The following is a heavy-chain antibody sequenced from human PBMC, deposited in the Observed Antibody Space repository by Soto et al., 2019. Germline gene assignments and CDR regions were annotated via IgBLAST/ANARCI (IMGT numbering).Heavy chain of an antibody. CDR2: ISTSSSAI. CDR3: ARDGADYDILTGYYDYYYHGMDV. CDR1: GFAFRSYG. V-gene: IGHV3-21*06. Sequence: GSLRLSCVASGFAFRSYGMNWVRQAPGKGLEWVSSISTSSSAIYYTDSVKGRFTISRDNARNSLYLQMKSLRAEDTAVYFCARDGADYDILTGYYDYYYHGMDVWGQGTTVTVSS. D-gene: IGHD3-9*01. J-gene: IGHJ6*02.